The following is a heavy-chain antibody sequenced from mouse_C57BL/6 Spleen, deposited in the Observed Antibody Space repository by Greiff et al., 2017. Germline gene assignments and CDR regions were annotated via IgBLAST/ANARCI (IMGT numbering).Heavy chain of an antibody. J-gene: IGHJ2*01. CDR1: GYSITSGYY. Sequence: EVQLVESGPGLVKPSQSLSLTCSVTGYSITSGYYWNWIRQFPGNKLEWMGYISYDGSNNYNPSLKNRISITRDTSKNQFFLKLNSVTTEDTATYYCARERNYGNFDYWGQGTTLTVSS. CDR3: ARERNYGNFDY. CDR2: ISYDGSN. D-gene: IGHD1-1*02. V-gene: IGHV3-6*01.